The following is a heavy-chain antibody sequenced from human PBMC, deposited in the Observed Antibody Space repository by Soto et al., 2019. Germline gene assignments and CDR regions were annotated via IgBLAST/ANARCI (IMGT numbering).Heavy chain of an antibody. V-gene: IGHV4-59*01. D-gene: IGHD3-3*01. J-gene: IGHJ5*02. CDR2: IYYSGST. CDR3: ARVVTIFGVVIIRWFDP. Sequence: SETLSLTCTVSGGSISSYYWSWIRQPPGKGLEWIGYIYYSGSTNYNPSLKSRVTISVDTSKNQFSLKLSSVTAADTAVYYCARVVTIFGVVIIRWFDPWGQGTLVTVSS. CDR1: GGSISSYY.